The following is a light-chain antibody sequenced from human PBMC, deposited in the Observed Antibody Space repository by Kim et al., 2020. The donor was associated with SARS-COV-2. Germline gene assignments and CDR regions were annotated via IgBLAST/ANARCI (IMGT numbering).Light chain of an antibody. J-gene: IGLJ1*01. V-gene: IGLV2-14*01. CDR2: DVS. CDR3: SSYTSSSTYV. CDR1: SSDVGGYNY. Sequence: QSALTQPASVSGSTGQSITISCTGTSSDVGGYNYVSWYQQHPGKASKLMIYDVSKRPSGVSNRFSGSKYGNTASLTISGLQAEDEADYYCSSYTSSSTYVFGTGTKVTVL.